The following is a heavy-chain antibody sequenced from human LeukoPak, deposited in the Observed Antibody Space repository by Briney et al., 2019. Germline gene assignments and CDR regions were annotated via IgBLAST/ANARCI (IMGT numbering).Heavy chain of an antibody. CDR3: AGRGYAMAY. J-gene: IGHJ4*02. CDR2: SHHSGST. V-gene: IGHV4-30-4*01. CDR1: GGSFSGPDYY. D-gene: IGHD5-12*01. Sequence: PSQTLSLTCSVSGGSFSGPDYYWSWIRQPPGKGLEWIGYSHHSGSTSYNPSLKSRITISVDTSMNQFSLKVTSMTAADTAVYYCAGRGYAMAYWGQGTLVTVSS.